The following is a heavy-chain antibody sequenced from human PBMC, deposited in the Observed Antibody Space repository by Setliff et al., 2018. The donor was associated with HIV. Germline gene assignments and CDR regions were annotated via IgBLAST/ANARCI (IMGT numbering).Heavy chain of an antibody. CDR2: INHSGGT. D-gene: IGHD3-16*01. CDR1: GGSFSGYY. J-gene: IGHJ4*02. Sequence: SETLSLTCAVYGGSFSGYYWSWIRQPPGKGLEWIGEINHSGGTNYNPSLTSRVTISVDKSKNQFSLKLSSVTAADTAVYYCARDLATDDWSGGALDYWGQGTLVTVSS. V-gene: IGHV4-34*01. CDR3: ARDLATDDWSGGALDY.